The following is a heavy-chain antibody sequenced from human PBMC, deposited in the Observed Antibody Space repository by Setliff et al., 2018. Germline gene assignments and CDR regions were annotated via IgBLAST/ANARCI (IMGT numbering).Heavy chain of an antibody. CDR1: GDSISNYY. V-gene: IGHV4-4*07. CDR2: IYVTEST. Sequence: SETLSLTCTVSGDSISNYYWNWIRQPAGKGLEWIGRIYVTESTKYNPSLKSRVTISVDTSKNQFSLKVSSVTAADTAVYYCARTTGSTHNWLDPWGPGTLVTVSS. J-gene: IGHJ5*02. CDR3: ARTTGSTHNWLDP. D-gene: IGHD1-1*01.